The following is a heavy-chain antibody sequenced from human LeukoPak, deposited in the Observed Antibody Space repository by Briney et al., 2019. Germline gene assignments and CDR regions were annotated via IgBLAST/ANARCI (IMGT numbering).Heavy chain of an antibody. CDR3: ERVPPEWLLPGDYYYYMDV. J-gene: IGHJ6*03. CDR2: INTNTGNP. CDR1: GYTFTSYA. V-gene: IGHV7-4-1*02. Sequence: ASVKVSCKASGYTFTSYAMNWVRQAPGQGLEWMGWINTNTGNPTYAQGFTGRFVLSLDTSVSTAYLQISSLKAEDTAVYYCERVPPEWLLPGDYYYYMDVWGKGTTVTVSS. D-gene: IGHD3-3*01.